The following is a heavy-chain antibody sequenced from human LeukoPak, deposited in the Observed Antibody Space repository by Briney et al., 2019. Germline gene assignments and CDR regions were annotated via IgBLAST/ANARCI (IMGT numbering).Heavy chain of an antibody. CDR2: IYHSGST. V-gene: IGHV4-4*02. J-gene: IGHJ4*02. CDR1: GGSISSSNW. Sequence: NPSETLSLTCAVSGGSISSSNWWSWVRQPPGKGLEWIGEIYHSGSTNYNPSLKSRVTISVDKSKNQFSLKLSSVTAADTAVYYCARSTAAAGIDDPDYWGQGTLVTVSS. D-gene: IGHD6-13*01. CDR3: ARSTAAAGIDDPDY.